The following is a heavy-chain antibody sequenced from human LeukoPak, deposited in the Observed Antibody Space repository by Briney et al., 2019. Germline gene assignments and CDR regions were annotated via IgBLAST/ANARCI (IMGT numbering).Heavy chain of an antibody. CDR1: GGSISSYY. D-gene: IGHD2-15*01. V-gene: IGHV4-4*07. CDR3: ARYTRIPDY. CDR2: IYSSGDT. Sequence: PSETLSLTCTVSGGSISSYYWSWVRQPAGKGLEWIGRIYSSGDTNYNPSLKSRVTMSLDTSKSQCSLKLTSVTAADTAIYYCARYTRIPDYWGRGTLVTVSS. J-gene: IGHJ4*02.